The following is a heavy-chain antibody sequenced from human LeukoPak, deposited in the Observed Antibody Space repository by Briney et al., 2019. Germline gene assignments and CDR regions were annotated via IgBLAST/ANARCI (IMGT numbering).Heavy chain of an antibody. CDR2: INHSGST. V-gene: IGHV4-34*01. CDR1: GGSFSGYY. CDR3: ASIAVAGTKAFYYYYGMDV. Sequence: PSETLSLTCAVYGGSFSGYYWSWIRQPPGKGLEWIGEINHSGSTNYNPSLKSRVTISVDTSKNQFSLKLSSVTAADTAVYYCASIAVAGTKAFYYYYGMDVWGQGTTVTVSS. J-gene: IGHJ6*02. D-gene: IGHD6-19*01.